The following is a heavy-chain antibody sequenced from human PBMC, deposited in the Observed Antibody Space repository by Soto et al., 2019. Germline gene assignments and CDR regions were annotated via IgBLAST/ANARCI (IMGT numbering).Heavy chain of an antibody. CDR2: INHSVST. V-gene: IGHV4-34*01. D-gene: IGHD6-13*01. J-gene: IGHJ6*02. CDR1: GGSFSGYY. Sequence: AETRSLTCAVYGGSFSGYYWSWIRQPPGKGLEWIGEINHSVSTNYNPSLKSRVTISVDTSKNQFSLKLSSVTAADTAVYYCARGATRLPYSSSWYEAYYYYYGTEVWGQETPVNVSS. CDR3: ARGATRLPYSSSWYEAYYYYYGTEV.